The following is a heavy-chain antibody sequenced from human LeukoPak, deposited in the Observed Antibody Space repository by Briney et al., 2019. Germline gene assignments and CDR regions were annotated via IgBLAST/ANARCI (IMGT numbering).Heavy chain of an antibody. V-gene: IGHV1-69-2*01. Sequence: ASVKVSCKASGYTFTDYYMHWVQQAPGKGLEWMGLVDPEDGETIYAEKFQGRVTITADTSTDTAYMELSSLRSEDTAVYYCATVGGSYGGYFDYWGQGTLVTVSS. CDR3: ATVGGSYGGYFDY. J-gene: IGHJ4*02. CDR1: GYTFTDYY. D-gene: IGHD1-26*01. CDR2: VDPEDGET.